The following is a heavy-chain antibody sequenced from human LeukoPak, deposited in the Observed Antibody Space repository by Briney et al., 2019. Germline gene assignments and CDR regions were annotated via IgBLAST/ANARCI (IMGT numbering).Heavy chain of an antibody. CDR2: MNPNSGNT. D-gene: IGHD3-10*01. CDR1: GYTFTSYD. CDR3: ARGTRKARGVYWFDP. V-gene: IGHV1-8*01. Sequence: ASVKVSCKASGYTFTSYDINWVRQATGQGLEWMGWMNPNSGNTGYAQKFQGRVTMTRNTSISTAYMELSSLRSEDTAMYYCARGTRKARGVYWFDPWGQGTLVTVSS. J-gene: IGHJ5*02.